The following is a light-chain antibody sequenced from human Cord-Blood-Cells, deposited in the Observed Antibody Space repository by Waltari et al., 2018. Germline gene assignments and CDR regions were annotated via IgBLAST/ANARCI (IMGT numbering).Light chain of an antibody. V-gene: IGKV3-11*01. CDR1: QSVSSY. CDR2: DAS. Sequence: EIVLTQSPATLSLSPGDRDTLSCRASQSVSSYLAWYQQKPGQAPRLLIYDASNRATGIPARFSGSGSGTNFTLTISSLEPEDFAVYYCQQRSNWPPRWTFGQGTKVEIK. CDR3: QQRSNWPPRWT. J-gene: IGKJ1*01.